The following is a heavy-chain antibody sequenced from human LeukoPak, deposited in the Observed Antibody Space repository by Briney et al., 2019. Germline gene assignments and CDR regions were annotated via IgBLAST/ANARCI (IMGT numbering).Heavy chain of an antibody. CDR3: TRGPGSTWYSDY. V-gene: IGHV3-53*05. D-gene: IGHD6-13*01. CDR1: GFTVSSNY. Sequence: EGSLRLSCAASGFTVSSNYMNWVRQAPGKGLEWVSIIYSGGDTYYADSVKGRFTISRDNSKNTLYLQMNSLRPEDTAVYYCTRGPGSTWYSDYWGQGTLVTVSS. J-gene: IGHJ4*02. CDR2: IYSGGDT.